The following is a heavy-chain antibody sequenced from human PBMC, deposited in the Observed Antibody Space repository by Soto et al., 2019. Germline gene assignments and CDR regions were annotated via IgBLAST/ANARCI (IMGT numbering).Heavy chain of an antibody. Sequence: PWGSLRLSCEASGFIFTNFWIHLFRQFPFKGLVWVSRIDTSGSSTSYADSVKGRFSISRDNAKNTVSLQMNSLRAEDTGVYYCAKDSWYFDLWSQGSLVTVSS. D-gene: IGHD6-13*01. CDR3: AKDSWYFDL. CDR1: GFIFTNFW. V-gene: IGHV3-74*01. J-gene: IGHJ4*02. CDR2: IDTSGSST.